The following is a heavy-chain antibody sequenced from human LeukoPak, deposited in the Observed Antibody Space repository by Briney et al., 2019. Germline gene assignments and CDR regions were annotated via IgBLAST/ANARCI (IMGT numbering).Heavy chain of an antibody. D-gene: IGHD3-9*01. CDR3: Y. CDR1: GGSISSYY. CDR2: IYYSGST. J-gene: IGHJ4*02. Sequence: SETLSLTCTVSGGSISSYYWGWIRQPPGKGLEWIGSIYYSGSTYYNPSLKSRVTISVDTSKNQFSLKLSSCYSAFDWFNFDYWGQGTLVTVSS. V-gene: IGHV4-39*01.